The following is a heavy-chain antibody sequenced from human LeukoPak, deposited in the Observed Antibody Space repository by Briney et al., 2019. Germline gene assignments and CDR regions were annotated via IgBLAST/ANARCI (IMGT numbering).Heavy chain of an antibody. CDR1: GFTFSSYG. D-gene: IGHD3-10*01. CDR3: ANDYRSGSFHDF. V-gene: IGHV3-30*18. CDR2: ISYDGSNK. J-gene: IGHJ4*02. Sequence: PGGSLRLSCAASGFTFSSYGMHWVRQAPGKGLEWVAVISYDGSNKYYADSVKGRFTISRDNSKNTLYLQMNTLRAEDTAVYYCANDYRSGSFHDFWGQGTLVTVSS.